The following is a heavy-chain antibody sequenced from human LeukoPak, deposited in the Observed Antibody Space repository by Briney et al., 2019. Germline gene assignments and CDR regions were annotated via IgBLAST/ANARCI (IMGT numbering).Heavy chain of an antibody. V-gene: IGHV4-39*01. CDR1: GGSISSSRYS. J-gene: IGHJ4*02. Sequence: PSESPSLTSIVSGGSISSSRYSWGWFRHPPGKGLEWLGSIYYSGHTYYTPSLKSRVSVSVDTPKSQCSLNPSSVTAADTAVFYCARYPSLSHSYGGDYWGQGTLVTVSS. CDR3: ARYPSLSHSYGGDY. CDR2: IYYSGHT. D-gene: IGHD5-18*01.